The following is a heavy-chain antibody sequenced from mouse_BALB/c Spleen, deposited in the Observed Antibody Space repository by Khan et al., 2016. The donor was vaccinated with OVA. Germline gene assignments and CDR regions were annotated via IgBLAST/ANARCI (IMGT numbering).Heavy chain of an antibody. CDR2: ISSGGGSI. CDR1: GFAFSSYD. Sequence: EVELVASGGGLVKPGGSLKLSCAASGFAFSSYDMSWVRQTPEKRLDWVAYISSGGGSIYFPDTVKGRFTISRDNAKNTLYLQMGSLKSEVTAMYYCTRHQATMITTSCYFDVWGAGTTVTVSS. D-gene: IGHD2-4*01. J-gene: IGHJ1*01. V-gene: IGHV5-12-1*01. CDR3: TRHQATMITTSCYFDV.